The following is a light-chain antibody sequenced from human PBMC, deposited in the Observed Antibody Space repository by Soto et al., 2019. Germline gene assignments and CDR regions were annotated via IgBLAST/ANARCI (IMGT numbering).Light chain of an antibody. J-gene: IGLJ3*02. CDR2: GNT. V-gene: IGLV1-40*01. Sequence: QSVLTQPPSVSGAPGQRVTISCTGSSSNIGAAFGVHWYQHLLGTAPKLLIYGNTNGPSGVPDRFSGSKSGTSASLAITGLQAEDEAEYYCQSYDSSLSGWVFGGGTKLTVL. CDR3: QSYDSSLSGWV. CDR1: SSNIGAAFG.